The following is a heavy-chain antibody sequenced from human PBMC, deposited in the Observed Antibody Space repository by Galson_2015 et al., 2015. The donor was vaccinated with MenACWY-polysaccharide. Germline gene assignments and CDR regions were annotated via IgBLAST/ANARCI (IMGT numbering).Heavy chain of an antibody. J-gene: IGHJ3*02. CDR1: GGSLTAYY. CDR2: IYYSGST. CDR3: ARSPGGYSSGGDNFDI. Sequence: QVQLQESGPGLVKPSETLSLTCSVSGGSLTAYYWAWIRQPPGKGLEWIGCIYYSGSTKYSPSLNSRVTISVDASNNQFSLKLSSVTAADTAVYYCARSPGGYSSGGDNFDIWGQGTMVTVSS. D-gene: IGHD5-18*01. V-gene: IGHV4-59*01.